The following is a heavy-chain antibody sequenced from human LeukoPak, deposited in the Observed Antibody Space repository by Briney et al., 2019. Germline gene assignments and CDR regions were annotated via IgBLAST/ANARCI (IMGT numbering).Heavy chain of an antibody. CDR2: ISGSGGST. CDR3: AKDGGVGKWELLGFDY. CDR1: GFTFSSYG. Sequence: GGSLRLSCAASGFTFSSYGMSWVRQAPGKGLEWVSAISGSGGSTHYADSVKGRFTISRDNSKNTLYLQVNSLRAEDTAVYYCAKDGGVGKWELLGFDYWGQGTLVTVSS. V-gene: IGHV3-23*01. D-gene: IGHD1-26*01. J-gene: IGHJ4*02.